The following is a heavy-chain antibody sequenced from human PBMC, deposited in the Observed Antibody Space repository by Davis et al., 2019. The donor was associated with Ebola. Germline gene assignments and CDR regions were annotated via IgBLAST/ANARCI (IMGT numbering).Heavy chain of an antibody. CDR2: INPNSGGT. Sequence: ASVKVSCKASGYTFTGYYMHWVRQAPGQGLEWMGWINPNSGGTNYAQKFQGWVTMTRNTSISTAYMELSSLRSEDTAVYYCARRRFVVVPAARMQYYYGMDVWGQGTTVTVSS. CDR3: ARRRFVVVPAARMQYYYGMDV. V-gene: IGHV1-2*04. J-gene: IGHJ6*02. D-gene: IGHD2-2*01. CDR1: GYTFTGYY.